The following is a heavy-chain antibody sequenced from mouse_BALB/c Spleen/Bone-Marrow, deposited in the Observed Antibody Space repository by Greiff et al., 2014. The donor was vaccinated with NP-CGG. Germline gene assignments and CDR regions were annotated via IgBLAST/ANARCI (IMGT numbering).Heavy chain of an antibody. V-gene: IGHV5-9-3*01. CDR3: ARHGDNYVFDY. D-gene: IGHD1-3*01. Sequence: EVHLVESGGGLVSPGGSLKLSCAASGFTCSNYAMSWVRQTPEKRLEWVATVSSGGSFTYYPDSVKGRFTISRDSAKNTLYLQMSSLRSEDTAMYYCARHGDNYVFDYWGQGTTLTVSS. CDR1: GFTCSNYA. CDR2: VSSGGSFT. J-gene: IGHJ2*01.